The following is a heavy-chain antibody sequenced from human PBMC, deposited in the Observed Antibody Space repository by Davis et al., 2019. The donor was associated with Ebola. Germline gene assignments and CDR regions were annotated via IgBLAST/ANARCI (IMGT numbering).Heavy chain of an antibody. CDR3: ARESIVVVIAIFHYGMDV. CDR2: IKQDGSEK. CDR1: GFDFIRYW. Sequence: PGGSLRLSCAASGFDFIRYWMSWVRQAPGKGLEWVANIKQDGSEKYYVDSVKGRFTISRDNAKNSLYLQMNSLRAEDTAVYYCARESIVVVIAIFHYGMDVWGQGTTVTVSS. J-gene: IGHJ6*02. V-gene: IGHV3-7*01. D-gene: IGHD2-21*01.